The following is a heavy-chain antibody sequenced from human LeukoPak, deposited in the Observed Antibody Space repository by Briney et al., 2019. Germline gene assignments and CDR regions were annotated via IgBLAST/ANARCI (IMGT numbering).Heavy chain of an antibody. V-gene: IGHV3-53*01. J-gene: IGHJ6*03. CDR2: IYSGGST. Sequence: PGGSLRLSCAASGFTVSSNYMSWVRQAPGKGLEWVSVIYSGGSTYYADSVKGRFTISTDNSKNTLYLQMNSLRAEDTAVYYCARDIAGAHYYYYYMDGWGKGTTVTVSS. D-gene: IGHD6-13*01. CDR3: ARDIAGAHYYYYYMDG. CDR1: GFTVSSNY.